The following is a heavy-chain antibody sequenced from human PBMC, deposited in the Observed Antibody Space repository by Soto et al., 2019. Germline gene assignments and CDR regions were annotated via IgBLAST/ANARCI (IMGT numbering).Heavy chain of an antibody. Sequence: SETLSLTCTVSGGSISSGGYYWSWIRQHPGKGLEWIGYIYYSGSTYYNPSLKSRVTISVDTSKNQFSLKLSSVTAADTAVYYCARDLGIVVVPAPNQNQEYYYYYGMDVWGQGTTVTVSS. CDR1: GGSISSGGYY. V-gene: IGHV4-31*03. CDR3: ARDLGIVVVPAPNQNQEYYYYYGMDV. D-gene: IGHD2-2*03. J-gene: IGHJ6*02. CDR2: IYYSGST.